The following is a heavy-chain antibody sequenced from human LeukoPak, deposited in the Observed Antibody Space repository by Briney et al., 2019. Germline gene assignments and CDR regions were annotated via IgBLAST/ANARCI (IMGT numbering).Heavy chain of an antibody. D-gene: IGHD1-26*01. CDR2: ISSSGSTI. CDR1: GFPFGSYV. CDR3: AGGGRGYSGSYFSTY. Sequence: GGSLRLSCEASGFPFGSYVMSWVRQAPGKGLEWVSYISSSGSTIHYADSVKGRFTISRDNAKNSLFLQMNSLRVEDTAVYYCAGGGRGYSGSYFSTYWGQGTLVTVSS. V-gene: IGHV3-48*03. J-gene: IGHJ4*02.